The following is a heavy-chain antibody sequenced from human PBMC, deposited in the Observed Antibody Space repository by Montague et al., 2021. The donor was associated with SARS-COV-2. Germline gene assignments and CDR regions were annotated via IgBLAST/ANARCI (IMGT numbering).Heavy chain of an antibody. Sequence: SETLSLTCTVSGGSISSSSYYWGWLRQPQGKGLEWIGNFYSSGSTYYNPFLKSRVTISIDTSKNQFSLHLSSVTAADTAVYYCARHVRIYLSRENAFDIWGQGTLVTVSS. V-gene: IGHV4-39*01. D-gene: IGHD1-14*01. CDR3: ARHVRIYLSRENAFDI. J-gene: IGHJ3*02. CDR1: GGSISSSSYY. CDR2: FYSSGST.